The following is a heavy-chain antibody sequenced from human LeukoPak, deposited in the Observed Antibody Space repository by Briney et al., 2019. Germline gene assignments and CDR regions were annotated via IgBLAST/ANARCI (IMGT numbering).Heavy chain of an antibody. CDR3: TPTGDYYDILTGYFPLDY. CDR1: GFTFSNAW. V-gene: IGHV3-15*01. CDR2: IKSKTDGGTT. J-gene: IGHJ4*02. D-gene: IGHD3-9*01. Sequence: GGSLRLSCAASGFTFSNAWMSWVRQAPGKGLEWVGRIKSKTDGGTTDYAAPVKGRFTISRDDSKNTLYLQMNSLKTEDTAVHYCTPTGDYYDILTGYFPLDYWGQGTLVTVSS.